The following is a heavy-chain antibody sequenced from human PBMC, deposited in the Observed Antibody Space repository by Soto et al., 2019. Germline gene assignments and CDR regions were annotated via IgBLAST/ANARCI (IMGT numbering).Heavy chain of an antibody. CDR3: GKDVERLGELSANLNY. V-gene: IGHV3-43*01. J-gene: IGHJ4*02. Sequence: EVQLVESGGVVVQTGGSLRLSCAASGFTFDEYTMHWVRQPPGTGLEWVSLISRDGGMSYYAGSVRGRFNISRDNSKNSLYLQMNRLRNADSALYYCGKDVERLGELSANLNYWGQGTLVTVSS. CDR2: ISRDGGMS. D-gene: IGHD3-16*02. CDR1: GFTFDEYT.